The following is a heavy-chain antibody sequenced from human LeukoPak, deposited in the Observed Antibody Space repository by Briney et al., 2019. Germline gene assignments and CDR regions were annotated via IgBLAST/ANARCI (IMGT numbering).Heavy chain of an antibody. CDR3: GRIGYSGYGTVDY. J-gene: IGHJ4*02. Sequence: SETLSLTCAVSGGSISGINWWSWVRQPLGKGLEWIGEIYHRGNTNYNPSLKSRVTISVDNSKNQFSLNLSSVTAADTAVYYCGRIGYSGYGTVDYWGQGTLLTVSS. D-gene: IGHD5-12*01. CDR2: IYHRGNT. CDR1: GGSISGINW. V-gene: IGHV4-4*02.